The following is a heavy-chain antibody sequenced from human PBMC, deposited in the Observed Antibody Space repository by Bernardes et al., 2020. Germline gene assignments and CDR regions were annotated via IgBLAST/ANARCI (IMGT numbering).Heavy chain of an antibody. V-gene: IGHV4-39*01. CDR1: GGSISSSSYY. D-gene: IGHD2-2*01. CDR3: ARHGRCSSTSICWDWYFDL. Sequence: SETLSLTCTVSGGSISSSSYYWGWIRQPPGKGLEWIGSIYYSGSTYYNPSLKSRVTISVDTSKNQFSLKLSSVTAADTAVYYCARHGRCSSTSICWDWYFDLWGRGTLVTVSS. J-gene: IGHJ2*01. CDR2: IYYSGST.